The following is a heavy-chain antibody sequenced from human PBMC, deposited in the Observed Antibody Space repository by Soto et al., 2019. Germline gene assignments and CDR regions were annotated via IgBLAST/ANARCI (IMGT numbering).Heavy chain of an antibody. Sequence: QVQLQESGPGLVKPSQTLSLTCTVSGGSISSNGYYWSWIRQHPGKGLEWIGYIYYSGSTYYNPSLKSRVIISVDTSKNQFSLKLSSVTAADTAVYYCARIVGIVGATEVIDYWGQGTLVTVSS. D-gene: IGHD1-26*01. CDR1: GGSISSNGYY. CDR3: ARIVGIVGATEVIDY. V-gene: IGHV4-31*03. CDR2: IYYSGST. J-gene: IGHJ4*02.